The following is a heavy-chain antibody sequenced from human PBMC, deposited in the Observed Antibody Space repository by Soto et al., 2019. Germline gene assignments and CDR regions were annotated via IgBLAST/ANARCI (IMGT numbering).Heavy chain of an antibody. CDR2: ISGSGGST. CDR1: GFTFSSYA. V-gene: IGHV3-23*01. CDR3: ASRGVADIVPYVRYYYMDV. J-gene: IGHJ6*03. Sequence: GGSLRLSCAASGFTFSSYAMSWVRQAPGKGLEWVSAISGSGGSTYYADSVKGRFTISRDNSKNTLYLQMNSLRAEDTAVYYCASRGVADIVPYVRYYYMDVWGKGTTVTVSS. D-gene: IGHD5-12*01.